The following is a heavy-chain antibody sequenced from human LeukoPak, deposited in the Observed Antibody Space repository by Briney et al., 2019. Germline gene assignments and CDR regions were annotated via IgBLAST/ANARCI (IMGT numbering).Heavy chain of an antibody. CDR3: ARPGVGLDY. J-gene: IGHJ4*02. CDR1: GFTFNIYW. V-gene: IGHV3-7*01. Sequence: GGSLRLSCAASGFTFNIYWMSWVRQAPGKGLEWVASIKQDGSVKHFLDSVKGRFTISRDNAKNTVYLQMNSLRAEDTAVYYCARPGVGLDYWGQGALVTVSS. CDR2: IKQDGSVK.